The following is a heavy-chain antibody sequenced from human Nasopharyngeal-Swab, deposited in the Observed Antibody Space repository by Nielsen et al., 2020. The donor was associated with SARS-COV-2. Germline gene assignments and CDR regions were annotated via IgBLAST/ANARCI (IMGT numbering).Heavy chain of an antibody. CDR3: ARGWYSRPS. CDR2: ISDSSSFI. CDR1: GFTFSSYS. Sequence: GESLKISCAASGFTFSSYSMNWVRQAPGTGLEWVSSISDSSSFIYYADSVKGRFTISRDNDKNSLYLQMNSLRAEDTAVYYCARGWYSRPSWGQGTLVTVSS. J-gene: IGHJ4*02. V-gene: IGHV3-21*01. D-gene: IGHD6-13*01.